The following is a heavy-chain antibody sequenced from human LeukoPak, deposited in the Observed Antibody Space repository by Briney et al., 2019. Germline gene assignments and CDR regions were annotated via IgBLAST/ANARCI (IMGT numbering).Heavy chain of an antibody. CDR2: IYDRGPA. Sequence: PSETLSLTCTVSGYAIISGGFSWNWIRQPPRKGLEWIGCIYDRGPAHYNPSLKSRFTISVDRPKNQFFLNVTSLTAADTAVYYCARSRQASGLFSSWGQGTLVVVSS. J-gene: IGHJ5*02. CDR3: ARSRQASGLFSS. D-gene: IGHD3-10*01. V-gene: IGHV4-30-2*01. CDR1: GYAIISGGFS.